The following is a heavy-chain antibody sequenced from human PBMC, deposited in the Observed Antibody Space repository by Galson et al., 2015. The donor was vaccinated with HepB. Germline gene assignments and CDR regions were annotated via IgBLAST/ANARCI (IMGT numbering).Heavy chain of an antibody. CDR2: INHRGST. D-gene: IGHD1-26*01. Sequence: ETLSLTCGVYGGSFSDYYWSWVRQSPGKGLDWIGEINHRGSTNYNPSLKSRVTISVETSKNHFSLKLSSVTAADTAVYYCARSRGGSFLPFDYWGQGTLVTVAS. J-gene: IGHJ4*02. CDR3: ARSRGGSFLPFDY. CDR1: GGSFSDYY. V-gene: IGHV4-34*01.